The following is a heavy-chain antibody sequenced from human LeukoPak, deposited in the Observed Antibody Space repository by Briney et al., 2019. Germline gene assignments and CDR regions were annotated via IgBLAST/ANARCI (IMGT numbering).Heavy chain of an antibody. J-gene: IGHJ4*02. Sequence: GASVKVSCKASGYTFTSYGISWVRQAPGQGLEWMGWISAYNGNTNYAQKLQGRVTMTTETSTSTAYKELRSLRSDDTAVYYCAREWGTYYYDSSGYYRSFDYWGQGTLVTVSS. CDR1: GYTFTSYG. D-gene: IGHD3-22*01. CDR3: AREWGTYYYDSSGYYRSFDY. V-gene: IGHV1-18*01. CDR2: ISAYNGNT.